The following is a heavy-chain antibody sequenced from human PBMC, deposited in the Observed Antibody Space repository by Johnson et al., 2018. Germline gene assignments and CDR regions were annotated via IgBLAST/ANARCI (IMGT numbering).Heavy chain of an antibody. Sequence: QVQLVQSGGGVVQPGRSLRLSCAASGFTFSSSAMHWVRQAPGKGLEWVAVISYDGSNKYYADSVKGRFTISRDNSKNTLYLQMNSLRAEDTAVYYCARVNYNWNDVGAFDIWGQGTMVTVSS. J-gene: IGHJ3*02. D-gene: IGHD1-1*01. CDR3: ARVNYNWNDVGAFDI. CDR2: ISYDGSNK. V-gene: IGHV3-30-3*01. CDR1: GFTFSSSA.